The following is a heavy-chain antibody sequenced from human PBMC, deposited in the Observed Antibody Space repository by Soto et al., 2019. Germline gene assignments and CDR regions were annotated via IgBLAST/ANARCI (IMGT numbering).Heavy chain of an antibody. CDR3: ARHKGGYYSGVDV. V-gene: IGHV4-39*01. CDR2: FFIGGNT. D-gene: IGHD3-16*01. J-gene: IGHJ6*02. Sequence: SETLSLTCTVSGGSISSSTYYWGWMRQPPGKGLEWIASFFIGGNTYYNPSLKSRVTISVDRSKNQFSLKLSSVTAADTAVYYCARHKGGYYSGVDVWGQGTTVTVSS. CDR1: GGSISSSTYY.